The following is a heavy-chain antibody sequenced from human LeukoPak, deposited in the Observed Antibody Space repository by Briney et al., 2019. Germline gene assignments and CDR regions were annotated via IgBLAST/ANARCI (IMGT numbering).Heavy chain of an antibody. CDR2: IYYSWST. CDR3: ASIAVTESLYYFDY. CDR1: GGSITISSYY. V-gene: IGHV4-39*01. Sequence: SETLSLTCTVSGGSITISSYYWGWIRQPPGKGLEWIGSIYYSWSTYYNPSLSLRVTISLDTSKNQFSLKLTSVTAADTPLYYCASIAVTESLYYFDYWGRGTLVTVSS. D-gene: IGHD6-19*01. J-gene: IGHJ4*02.